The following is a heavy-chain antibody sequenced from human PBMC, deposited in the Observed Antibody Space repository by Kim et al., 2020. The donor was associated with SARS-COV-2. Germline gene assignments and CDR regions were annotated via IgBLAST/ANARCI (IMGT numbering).Heavy chain of an antibody. V-gene: IGHV3-48*03. D-gene: IGHD1-26*01. CDR2: IDFSGSTI. Sequence: GGSLRLSCAASGFTFSSYEMNWVRQAPGKGLEGVSYIDFSGSTISYADSVKGRFTISRDNAKKSVYLQMNTLRAEDTARYYCARGLGRSGTYYSFDYWGQGTLVTVSS. CDR3: ARGLGRSGTYYSFDY. CDR1: GFTFSSYE. J-gene: IGHJ4*02.